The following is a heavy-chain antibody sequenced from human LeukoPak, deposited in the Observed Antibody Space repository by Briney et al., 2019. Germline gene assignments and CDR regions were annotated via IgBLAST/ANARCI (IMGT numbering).Heavy chain of an antibody. CDR2: IHHGGNT. V-gene: IGHV4-38-2*01. J-gene: IGHJ3*02. Sequence: PSETLSLTCVVSGYPVSSNSYWAWIRQSPGKGLEWIGSIHHGGNTYYNPSLMSRVSMSLDTSKNQCSLNLNSVTAADTAVFYCARWLGIGFDIWGQGTMVTVSS. D-gene: IGHD6-19*01. CDR1: GYPVSSNSY. CDR3: ARWLGIGFDI.